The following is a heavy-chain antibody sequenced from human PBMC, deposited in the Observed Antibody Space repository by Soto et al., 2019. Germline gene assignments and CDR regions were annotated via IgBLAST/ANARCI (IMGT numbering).Heavy chain of an antibody. Sequence: KHSETLSLSCTVSGGSISSGGYYWSWIRQHPGKGLEWIGYIYYSGSTYYNPSLKSRVTISVDTSKNQFSLKLSSVTAADTAVYYCARGGPRQLRMDFDYWGQGTLVTVSS. CDR1: GGSISSGGYY. CDR2: IYYSGST. CDR3: ARGGPRQLRMDFDY. J-gene: IGHJ4*02. D-gene: IGHD2-2*01. V-gene: IGHV4-31*03.